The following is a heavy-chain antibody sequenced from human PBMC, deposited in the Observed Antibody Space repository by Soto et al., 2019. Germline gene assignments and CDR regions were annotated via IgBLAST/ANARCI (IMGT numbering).Heavy chain of an antibody. J-gene: IGHJ4*02. CDR2: IFNSGTT. CDR1: GASTVSHYH. Sequence: QVQLQESGPGLVKPSQTLSLTCSVSGASTVSHYHWTWIRQPPGKGLEWMGYIFNSGTTFYNPSLTSRLFISMDTSENHFSLELRSVTAADTAVYYCALALGPTTGLDYWGQGTLVTVSS. D-gene: IGHD1-26*01. CDR3: ALALGPTTGLDY. V-gene: IGHV4-31*02.